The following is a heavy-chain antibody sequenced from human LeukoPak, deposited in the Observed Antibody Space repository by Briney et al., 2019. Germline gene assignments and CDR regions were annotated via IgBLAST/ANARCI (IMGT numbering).Heavy chain of an antibody. V-gene: IGHV4-4*07. CDR1: GGSISSYY. CDR3: ARAGYYDILTGYYSGREPYYYYYYMDV. D-gene: IGHD3-9*01. J-gene: IGHJ6*03. Sequence: PSETLSLTCTVSGGSISSYYWSWIRQPAGKGLEWIGRIYTSGSTNYNPSLKSRVTMSVDTSKNQFSLKLSSVTAADTAVYYCARAGYYDILTGYYSGREPYYYYYYMDVWGKGTTVTVSS. CDR2: IYTSGST.